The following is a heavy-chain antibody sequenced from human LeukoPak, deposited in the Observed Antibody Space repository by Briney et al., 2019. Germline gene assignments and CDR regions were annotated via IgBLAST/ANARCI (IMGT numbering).Heavy chain of an antibody. CDR1: GFTFSAYG. CDR3: AKDLTTLFLASDV. J-gene: IGHJ3*01. Sequence: SGGSLILSCVAAGFTFSAYGMQWVRQAPGKGLEWVAVISNDGDNKYYSNSVKGRFTISRDSSKNTLYLQMNSLRPEDTAVYSCAKDLTTLFLASDVWGLGTMVTVSS. CDR2: ISNDGDNK. D-gene: IGHD4-11*01. V-gene: IGHV3-30*18.